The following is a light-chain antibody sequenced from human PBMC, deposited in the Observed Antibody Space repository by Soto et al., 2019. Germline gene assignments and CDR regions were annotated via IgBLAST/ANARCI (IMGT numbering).Light chain of an antibody. V-gene: IGLV2-8*01. CDR1: SSDVGGYNY. J-gene: IGLJ1*01. CDR3: SSYAGSNNNYV. CDR2: EVT. Sequence: QSVLTQPPSASGYPGQSVTISCTGTSSDVGGYNYVSWYQQHPGKAPKLMIYEVTKRPSGVPDRFSGSKSGNTASLTVSGLQAEDEADYYCSSYAGSNNNYVFGTGTKLTVL.